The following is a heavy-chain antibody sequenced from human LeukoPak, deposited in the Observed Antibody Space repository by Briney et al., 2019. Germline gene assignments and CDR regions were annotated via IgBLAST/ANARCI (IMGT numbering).Heavy chain of an antibody. J-gene: IGHJ4*02. CDR1: GGTFSSYA. Sequence: ASVKVSCKASGGTFSSYAISWVRQAPGQGLGWMGGIIPIFGTANYAQKFQGRVTITADESTSTAYMELSSLRSEDTAVYYCASESGSYYPYWGQGTLVTVSS. CDR3: ASESGSYYPY. V-gene: IGHV1-69*01. D-gene: IGHD1-26*01. CDR2: IIPIFGTA.